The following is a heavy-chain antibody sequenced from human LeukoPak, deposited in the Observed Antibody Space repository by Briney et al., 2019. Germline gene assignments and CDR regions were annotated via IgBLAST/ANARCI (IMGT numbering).Heavy chain of an antibody. CDR3: AKSTSDYGDYPSDY. CDR2: ISGSGGST. J-gene: IGHJ4*02. D-gene: IGHD4-17*01. CDR1: GFTFSSYA. V-gene: IGHV3-23*01. Sequence: GGSLRLSCAASGFTFSSYAMSWVRQAPGKGLEWVSAISGSGGSTYYADSVKGRFTIFRDNSKNTLYPQMNSLRAEDTAVYYCAKSTSDYGDYPSDYWGQGTLVTVSS.